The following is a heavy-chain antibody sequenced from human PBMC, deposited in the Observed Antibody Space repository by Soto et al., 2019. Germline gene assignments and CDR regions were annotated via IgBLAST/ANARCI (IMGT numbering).Heavy chain of an antibody. CDR1: GFTVSSNY. J-gene: IGHJ4*02. D-gene: IGHD3-3*01. CDR2: IYSGGST. CDR3: ARPNYDFWSGYYVDY. V-gene: IGHV3-66*04. Sequence: GGSLRLSCAASGFTVSSNYMSWVRQAPGKGLEWVSVIYSGGSTYYADSVKGRFTISRDNSKNTLYLQMDSLRAEDTAVYYCARPNYDFWSGYYVDYWGQGTLVTVSS.